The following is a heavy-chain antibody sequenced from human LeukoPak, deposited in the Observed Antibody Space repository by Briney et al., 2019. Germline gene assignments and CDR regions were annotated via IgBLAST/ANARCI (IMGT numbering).Heavy chain of an antibody. CDR2: VYYSGSP. CDR1: GGSISSSSYY. J-gene: IGHJ4*02. CDR3: ARLDYGDYYFDY. D-gene: IGHD4-17*01. Sequence: SETLSLTCTVSGGSISSSSYYWGWIRQPPGKGLEWIGTVYYSGSPSCNPSLKSRVTISVDTSKNQFSLKLSSVTAADTAVYYCARLDYGDYYFDYWGQGTLVTVSS. V-gene: IGHV4-39*01.